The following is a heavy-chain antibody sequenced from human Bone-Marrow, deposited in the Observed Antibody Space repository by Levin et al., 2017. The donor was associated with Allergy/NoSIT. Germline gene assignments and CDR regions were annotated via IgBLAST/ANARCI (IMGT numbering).Heavy chain of an antibody. CDR2: IDWDGDK. D-gene: IGHD1-14*01. CDR1: GFSLTTMDMS. CDR3: ARMEYGKDYFDY. J-gene: IGHJ4*02. Sequence: SGPTLVKPTETLTLTCTISGFSLTTMDMSVRWIRQPPGKALEWLARIDWDGDKFYNTSLRTRLSISTDTSKNLVVLTVTNMDPVDTSTYYCARMEYGKDYFDYWGRGTPVTVSS. V-gene: IGHV2-70*17.